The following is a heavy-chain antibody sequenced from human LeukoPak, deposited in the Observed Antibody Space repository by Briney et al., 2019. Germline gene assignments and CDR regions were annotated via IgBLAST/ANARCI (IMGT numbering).Heavy chain of an antibody. D-gene: IGHD5-18*01. J-gene: IGHJ6*02. Sequence: SETLSLTCAVYGGSFSGYYWSWIRKPPRKGLEWIGEINHSGSTNYNPSLKSRVTISVDTSKNQFSLKLSSVTAADTAVYYCATRLANTAMVPMDVWGQGTTVTVSS. V-gene: IGHV4-34*01. CDR1: GGSFSGYY. CDR2: INHSGST. CDR3: ATRLANTAMVPMDV.